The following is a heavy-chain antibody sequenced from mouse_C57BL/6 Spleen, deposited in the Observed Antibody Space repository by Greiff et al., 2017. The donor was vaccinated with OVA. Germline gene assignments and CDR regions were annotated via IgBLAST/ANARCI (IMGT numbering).Heavy chain of an antibody. J-gene: IGHJ2*01. D-gene: IGHD1-1*01. CDR3: ARAGSRALITTVVDY. CDR1: GFTFSSYA. CDR2: ISDGGSYT. Sequence: EVKLVESGGGLVKPGGSLKLSCAASGFTFSSYAMSWVRQTPEKRLEWVATISDGGSYTYYPDNVKGRFTISRDNAKNNLYLQMSHLKSEDTAMYYWARAGSRALITTVVDYWGQGTTLTVSS. V-gene: IGHV5-4*03.